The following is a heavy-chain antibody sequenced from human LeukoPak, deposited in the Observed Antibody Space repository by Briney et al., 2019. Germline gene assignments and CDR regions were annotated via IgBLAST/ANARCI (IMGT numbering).Heavy chain of an antibody. CDR3: AREHRKEGATVDN. D-gene: IGHD1-26*01. V-gene: IGHV3-74*01. J-gene: IGHJ4*02. CDR2: IERDGTTI. Sequence: GGSLRLSCAASGFSFSGYWMHWVRQVPGKGLVWVSRIERDGTTISYADSVRGRFTISRDNAKNTLYLQMNSLRAEDTAVYYCAREHRKEGATVDNWGQGTLVTVSS. CDR1: GFSFSGYW.